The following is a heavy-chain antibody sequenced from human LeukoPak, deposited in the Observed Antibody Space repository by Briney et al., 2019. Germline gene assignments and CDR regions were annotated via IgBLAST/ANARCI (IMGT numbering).Heavy chain of an antibody. CDR1: GFTFSGYY. J-gene: IGHJ4*02. CDR3: ARSGITTIPNFDY. V-gene: IGHV1-2*02. Sequence: ASVKVSCKASGFTFSGYYIHWVRQAPGQGLEWMGWVNPNSGATNNAQKFQGRVTLSRDTSISTAYMELRKLRSDDTAVYYCARSGITTIPNFDYWGQGTLVTVSS. D-gene: IGHD1/OR15-1a*01. CDR2: VNPNSGAT.